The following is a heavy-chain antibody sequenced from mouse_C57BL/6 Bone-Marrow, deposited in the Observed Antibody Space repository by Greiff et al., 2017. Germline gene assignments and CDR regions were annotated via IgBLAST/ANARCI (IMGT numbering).Heavy chain of an antibody. D-gene: IGHD1-1*01. CDR3: APITTVVGRAY. J-gene: IGHJ3*01. CDR2: IRSKSNNYAT. V-gene: IGHV10-1*01. CDR1: GFSFNTYA. Sequence: EVKLVESGGGLVQPKGSLKLSCAASGFSFNTYAMNWVRQAPGKGLEWVARIRSKSNNYATYYADSVKDRFTISRDDSESMLYLQMNNLKTEDTAMYYCAPITTVVGRAYWGQGTLVTVSA.